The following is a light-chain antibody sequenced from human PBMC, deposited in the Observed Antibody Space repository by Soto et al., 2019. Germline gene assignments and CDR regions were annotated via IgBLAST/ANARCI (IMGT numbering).Light chain of an antibody. CDR3: QQSYSTLWT. J-gene: IGKJ1*01. Sequence: DIQMTQSPSSLSASVGDRVTITCRASQSISRNLCWYQQKPGKAPKLLIYAASNLQSGVPSRFSGSGSGTDFTLTISSLQPEDFATYYCQQSYSTLWTFGQGTKVEIK. V-gene: IGKV1-39*01. CDR2: AAS. CDR1: QSISRN.